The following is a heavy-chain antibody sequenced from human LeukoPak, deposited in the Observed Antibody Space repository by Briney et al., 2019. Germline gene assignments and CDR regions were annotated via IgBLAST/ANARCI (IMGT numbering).Heavy chain of an antibody. V-gene: IGHV4-34*01. J-gene: IGHJ4*02. CDR3: ARGSFWNPRGYSGYVPNYFDY. D-gene: IGHD5-12*01. Sequence: KPSGTLSLTCAVYGGSFSGYYWSWIRQPPGKGLEWIGEINHSGSTNYNPSLKSRVTISVDTSKNQFSLKLSSVTAADTAVYYCARGSFWNPRGYSGYVPNYFDYWGQGTLVTVSS. CDR1: GGSFSGYY. CDR2: INHSGST.